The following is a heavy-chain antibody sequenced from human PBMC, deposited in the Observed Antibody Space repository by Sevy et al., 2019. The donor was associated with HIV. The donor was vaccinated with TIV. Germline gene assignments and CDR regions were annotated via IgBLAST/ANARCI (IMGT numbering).Heavy chain of an antibody. CDR3: ARDGASVSAPGGYCSGGSCYHSPLYGMDV. Sequence: GGSLRLSCAASGFTFSSYAMHWVRQAPGKGLEWVAVISYDGSNKYYADSVKGRFTISRDNSKNTLYLQMNSLRAEETAVYYCARDGASVSAPGGYCSGGSCYHSPLYGMDVWGQGTTVTVSS. V-gene: IGHV3-30-3*01. J-gene: IGHJ6*02. CDR1: GFTFSSYA. CDR2: ISYDGSNK. D-gene: IGHD2-15*01.